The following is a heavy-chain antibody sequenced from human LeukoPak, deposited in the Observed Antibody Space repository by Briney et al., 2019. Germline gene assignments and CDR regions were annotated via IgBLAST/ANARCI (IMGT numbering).Heavy chain of an antibody. CDR3: ARGMYYGRFDY. CDR1: GFTFTTYW. V-gene: IGHV3-7*01. D-gene: IGHD4-17*01. CDR2: IKQDGSEK. Sequence: GWSLRLSCAASGFTFTTYWMSWVRQAPGKGLEWVATIKQDGSEKYYVDSVKGRITISRDDARNSLYLQMNSLRAEDTALYYCARGMYYGRFDYWGQGTLVTVSS. J-gene: IGHJ4*02.